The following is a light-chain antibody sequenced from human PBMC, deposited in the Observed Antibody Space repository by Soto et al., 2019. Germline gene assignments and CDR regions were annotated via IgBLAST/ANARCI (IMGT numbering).Light chain of an antibody. CDR3: QQSSNWPPEIT. CDR2: DAS. J-gene: IGKJ5*01. Sequence: EIVLTQSPASLSLSPGERATLSCRASQSVHRNLAWYQQRPGQAPRLLIYDASSRATGIPDRFSGSGSGTDFILPISSLQPDDFAVYYCQQSSNWPPEITFGQGTRLEI. V-gene: IGKV3-11*01. CDR1: QSVHRN.